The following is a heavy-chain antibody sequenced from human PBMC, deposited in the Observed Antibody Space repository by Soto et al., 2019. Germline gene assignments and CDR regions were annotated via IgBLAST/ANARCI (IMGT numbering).Heavy chain of an antibody. CDR1: GFTFSSYA. D-gene: IGHD6-19*01. V-gene: IGHV3-23*01. CDR2: ISGSGGNI. Sequence: DVQLLESGGGLVQPGGSLRLSCVVSGFTFSSYAMSWVRQAPGKGLEWVSSISGSGGNIYYADSVKGRFTISRDNSKTRLHLQMNSLRAEDTAVYYCAKPASGWYPKLMNGMDVWGQGTTVTVSS. J-gene: IGHJ6*02. CDR3: AKPASGWYPKLMNGMDV.